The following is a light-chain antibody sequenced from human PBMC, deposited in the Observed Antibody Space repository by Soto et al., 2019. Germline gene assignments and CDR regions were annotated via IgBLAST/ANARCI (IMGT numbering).Light chain of an antibody. J-gene: IGKJ4*01. CDR2: AAS. CDR3: QQSYSTPLT. V-gene: IGKV1-39*01. CDR1: QSISSY. Sequence: DIQMTPSPSSRSASVGERVTITSRASQSISSYLNWYQQKPGKAPKLLIYAASSLQSGVPSRFSGSGSGTDFTLTISSLQPEDFETYYCQQSYSTPLTFGGGTKVEI.